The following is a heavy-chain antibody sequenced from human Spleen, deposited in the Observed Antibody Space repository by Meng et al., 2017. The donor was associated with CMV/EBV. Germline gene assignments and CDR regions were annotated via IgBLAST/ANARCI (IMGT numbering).Heavy chain of an antibody. J-gene: IGHJ4*02. CDR1: GYTFTSYG. D-gene: IGHD3/OR15-3a*01. CDR3: ARGYTYYDFSSGSYSSTGHFDY. CDR2: IIPILGIA. Sequence: SVKVSCKASGYTFTSYGISWVRQAPGQGLEWMGGIIPILGIANYAQKFQGRVTITTDESTTTAYMQLNSLRSEDTAVYYCARGYTYYDFSSGSYSSTGHFDYWGQGTLVTVSS. V-gene: IGHV1-69*10.